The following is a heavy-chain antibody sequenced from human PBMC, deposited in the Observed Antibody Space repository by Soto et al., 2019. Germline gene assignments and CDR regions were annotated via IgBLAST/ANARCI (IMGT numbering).Heavy chain of an antibody. V-gene: IGHV3-33*01. D-gene: IGHD2-15*01. CDR3: ASVEVVVAAKFSAFDI. CDR2: IWYDGSNK. Sequence: QVQLVESGGGVVQPGRSLRLSCAASGFTFSSYGMHWVRQAPGKGLEWVAVIWYDGSNKYYADSVKGRFTISRDNSKNTLYLQMNSLRAEDTAVYYCASVEVVVAAKFSAFDIWGQGTMVTVSS. CDR1: GFTFSSYG. J-gene: IGHJ3*02.